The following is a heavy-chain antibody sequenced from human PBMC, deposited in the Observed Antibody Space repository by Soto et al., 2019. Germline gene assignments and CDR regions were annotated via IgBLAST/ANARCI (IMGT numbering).Heavy chain of an antibody. CDR2: IYYSGSS. J-gene: IGHJ4*02. CDR1: GASISSTNYY. V-gene: IGHV4-39*01. CDR3: AKHNTGITVAGPVSFER. Sequence: SETLSLTCTVSGASISSTNYYWDWLRQSPGEGLEWIGGIYYSGSSYYSPSLKSRVTISVDTSKNQFSLRLTSVTAADTALYYCAKHNTGITVAGPVSFERCGQGIFVTVSS. D-gene: IGHD6-19*01.